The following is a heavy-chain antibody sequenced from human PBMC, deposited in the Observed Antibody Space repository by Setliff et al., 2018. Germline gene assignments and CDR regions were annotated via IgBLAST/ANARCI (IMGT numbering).Heavy chain of an antibody. J-gene: IGHJ4*02. V-gene: IGHV3-30*03. CDR2: LSDDGYNE. CDR3: FGAGTCSY. Sequence: GGSLRLSCAASGFTVSSFSMHWVRQAPVKGLDWVATLSDDGYNEFYGDSVQGRFAISRDNSKNTLYLQMNNLRTEDTAVYYCFGAGTCSYWGQGTLVTVSS. CDR1: GFTVSSFS. D-gene: IGHD3-10*01.